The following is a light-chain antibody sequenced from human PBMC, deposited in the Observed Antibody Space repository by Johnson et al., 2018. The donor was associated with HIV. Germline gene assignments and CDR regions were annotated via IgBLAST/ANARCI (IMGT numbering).Light chain of an antibody. V-gene: IGLV1-51*01. Sequence: QSVLTQPPSVSAAPGQKVTISCSGSSSNIGNNYVSWYQHLPGTAPKLLIYDNNKRPSGIPDRFSGFKSGTSATLAITGLQPGDEADYYCGTWDISLSAGGVFGPGTKVTVL. CDR1: SSNIGNNY. J-gene: IGLJ1*01. CDR2: DNN. CDR3: GTWDISLSAGGV.